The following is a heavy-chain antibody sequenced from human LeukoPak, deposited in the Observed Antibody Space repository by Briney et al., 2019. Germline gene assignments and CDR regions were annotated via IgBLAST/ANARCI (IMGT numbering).Heavy chain of an antibody. CDR3: ARVDRSYFYMDV. Sequence: SVTVSFKASGDNFNKYIITWVRQAPGQGLEGMGGVIPLFNTPNYAQKFQGRVTIATDESTHTSYMELRSLRSDDTAVYYCARVDRSYFYMDVWGKGTTVTVSS. J-gene: IGHJ6*03. V-gene: IGHV1-69*05. CDR2: VIPLFNTP. CDR1: GDNFNKYI.